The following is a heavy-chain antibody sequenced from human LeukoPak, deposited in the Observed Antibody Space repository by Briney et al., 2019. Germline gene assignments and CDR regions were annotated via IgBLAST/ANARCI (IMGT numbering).Heavy chain of an antibody. D-gene: IGHD3-22*01. J-gene: IGHJ4*02. CDR1: GGSFSGYY. CDR2: INHSGST. CDR3: ARGRATMISQNFDY. Sequence: SETLSLTCAVYGGSFSGYYWSWIRQPPGKGLEWIGEINHSGSTNYNPSLKSRVTISVDTSKNQFSLKLSSVTAADTAVYYCARGRATMISQNFDYWGQGTLVTVSS. V-gene: IGHV4-34*01.